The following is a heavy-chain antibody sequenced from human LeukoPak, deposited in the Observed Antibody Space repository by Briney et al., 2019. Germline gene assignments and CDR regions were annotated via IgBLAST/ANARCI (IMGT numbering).Heavy chain of an antibody. D-gene: IGHD3-16*01. V-gene: IGHV3-23*01. CDR2: ISPSGGIT. J-gene: IGHJ1*01. Sequence: GGSLRLSCAASGFTFDDYGMSWVRQAPGKGLEWVSGISPSGGITYYTDSVKGRFTISRDNSKNTVSLQMNSLRGEDTAVYYCAKDDAWGRYNHWGQGTLVTVSS. CDR1: GFTFDDYG. CDR3: AKDDAWGRYNH.